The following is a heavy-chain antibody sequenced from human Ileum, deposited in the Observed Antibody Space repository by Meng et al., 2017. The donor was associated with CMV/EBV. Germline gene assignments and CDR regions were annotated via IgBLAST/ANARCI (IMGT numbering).Heavy chain of an antibody. CDR2: ISSAGSYT. D-gene: IGHD1-1*01. V-gene: IGHV3-74*01. Sequence: SGFTFSSYWMHWVRRAPGKGLVWVSRISSAGSYTSYADSVKGRFTVSRDNAKNSLYLQMNSLRAEDTAVYYCGRDVSGTTGIALTSWGQGTLVTVSS. CDR3: GRDVSGTTGIALTS. CDR1: GFTFSSYW. J-gene: IGHJ5*02.